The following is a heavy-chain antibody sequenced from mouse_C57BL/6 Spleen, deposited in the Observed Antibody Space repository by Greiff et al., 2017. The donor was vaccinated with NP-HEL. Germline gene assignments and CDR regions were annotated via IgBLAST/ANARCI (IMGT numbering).Heavy chain of an antibody. CDR3: ASGYGYWYFDV. V-gene: IGHV1-66*01. CDR2: IYPGSGNT. D-gene: IGHD1-1*02. Sequence: QVQLQQSGPELVKPGASVKISCKASGYSFTSYYIHWVKQRPGQGLEWIGWIYPGSGNTKYNEKFKGKEKMTEDTSSSTAYMQISSLTSEDSAVYYCASGYGYWYFDVWGTGTTVTVAS. J-gene: IGHJ1*03. CDR1: GYSFTSYY.